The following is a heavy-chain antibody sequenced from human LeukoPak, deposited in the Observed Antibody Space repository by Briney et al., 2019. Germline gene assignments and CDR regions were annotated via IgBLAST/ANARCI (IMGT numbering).Heavy chain of an antibody. J-gene: IGHJ4*02. D-gene: IGHD5-12*01. Sequence: SETLSLTCTVSGGSISSGSYYWSWIRQPAGKGLEWIGRIYTSGSTNYNPSLKSRVTISVDTSKNQFSLKLSSVTAADTAVYYCARDHGYSGYDYVYWGQGTLVTVSS. CDR3: ARDHGYSGYDYVY. CDR1: GGSISSGSYY. V-gene: IGHV4-61*02. CDR2: IYTSGST.